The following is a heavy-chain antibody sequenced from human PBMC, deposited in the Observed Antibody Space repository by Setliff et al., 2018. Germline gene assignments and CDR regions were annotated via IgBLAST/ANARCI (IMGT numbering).Heavy chain of an antibody. CDR3: ARDPHYDPTYSLPGHAFDF. V-gene: IGHV4-38-2*02. Sequence: SETLSLTWAVSGYSISNGFYWGWIRQSPVKGLEWIGSLFDGGSAYYSPSLKSRASISLDASKNQFALKLTSATAADTAVYYCARDPHYDPTYSLPGHAFDFWGQGIMVTVSS. CDR1: GYSISNGFY. CDR2: LFDGGSA. J-gene: IGHJ3*01. D-gene: IGHD3-22*01.